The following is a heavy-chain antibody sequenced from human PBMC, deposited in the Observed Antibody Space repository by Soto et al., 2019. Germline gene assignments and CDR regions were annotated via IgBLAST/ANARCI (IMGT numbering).Heavy chain of an antibody. CDR2: INYSGIT. V-gene: IGHV4-34*01. CDR3: ARTRNLDV. CDR1: GGSLSGYY. J-gene: IGHJ6*02. Sequence: QVQLQQWGAGLLKPSETLSLTCAVYGGSLSGYYGNWIRQSPGKGLEWIGEINYSGITNYNPSLKSRVTISIDTSKKQFSLNLSSVTAADTAVYYCARTRNLDVWGQGTTVTVSS. D-gene: IGHD1-1*01.